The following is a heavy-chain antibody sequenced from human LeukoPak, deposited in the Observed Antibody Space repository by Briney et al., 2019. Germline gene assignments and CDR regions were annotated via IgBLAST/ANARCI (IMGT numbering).Heavy chain of an antibody. CDR1: GGTFSSYA. V-gene: IGHV1-69*06. J-gene: IGHJ5*02. Sequence: ASVKVSCKASGGTFSSYAISWVRQAPGQGLEWMGGIIPIFGTANYAQKFQGRVTMTEDTSTDTAYMELSSLRSEDTAVYYCATDRGFYDSSGYYFNWFDPWGQGTLVTVSS. D-gene: IGHD3-22*01. CDR3: ATDRGFYDSSGYYFNWFDP. CDR2: IIPIFGTA.